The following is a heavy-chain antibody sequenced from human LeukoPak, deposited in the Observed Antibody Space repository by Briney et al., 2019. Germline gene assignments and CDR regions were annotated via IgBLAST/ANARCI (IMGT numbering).Heavy chain of an antibody. CDR2: IGTSGEI. CDR1: GFTFRSYD. V-gene: IGHV3-13*01. Sequence: GWSLRLSCAASGFTFRSYDMHWVRQATGKGLEWVSGIGTSGEIYYPGSVKGRFTISRENAKNSLYLQMNSLRAGDTAVYYCARAAYSSTWYSRYFDLWGRGTMVTVSS. J-gene: IGHJ2*01. D-gene: IGHD6-13*01. CDR3: ARAAYSSTWYSRYFDL.